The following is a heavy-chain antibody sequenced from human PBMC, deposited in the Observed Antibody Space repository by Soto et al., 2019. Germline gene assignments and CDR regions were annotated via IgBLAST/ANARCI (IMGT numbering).Heavy chain of an antibody. J-gene: IGHJ4*02. Sequence: LETLSLTCTVSGCSVSSGSYYWSWIRQPPGKGLEWIGYIYYSGSTNYNPSLKSRVTISADTSKNQFSLKLSSVTAADTAVYYCARSPSTNWAPYYFDYWGQGTLVTVSS. V-gene: IGHV4-61*01. CDR1: GCSVSSGSYY. D-gene: IGHD7-27*01. CDR3: ARSPSTNWAPYYFDY. CDR2: IYYSGST.